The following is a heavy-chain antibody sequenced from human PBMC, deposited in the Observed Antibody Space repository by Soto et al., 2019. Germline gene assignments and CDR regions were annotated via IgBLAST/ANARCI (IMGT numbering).Heavy chain of an antibody. CDR2: VHNSGST. D-gene: IGHD1-1*01. V-gene: IGHV4-31*03. CDR3: ARPTWNRFDS. Sequence: QVQLQESGPGLVKASQTLSLTCTVSGGSISSGGYYWSWIRQHPGKGLEWIGYVHNSGSTYYNPSVKSRATILMDTSKNQFSLRLTSVTAADTAVYYCARPTWNRFDSWGQGSLVTVSS. J-gene: IGHJ4*02. CDR1: GGSISSGGYY.